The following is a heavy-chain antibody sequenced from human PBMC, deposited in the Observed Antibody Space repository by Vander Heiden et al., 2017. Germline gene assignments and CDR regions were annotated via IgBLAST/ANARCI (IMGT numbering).Heavy chain of an antibody. CDR2: NYYSGSS. D-gene: IGHD3-16*01. CDR3: ARDIGDYGMDV. CDR1: GGSVSSGSYY. Sequence: QVQLQESGQGLVKPSETLSLTCTVSGGSVSSGSYYWSWIRQPPGKGLEWIGYNYYSGSSNYNPSLKSRVTISVDTSKNQFSLKLSSVTAADTAVYYCARDIGDYGMDVWGQGTTVTVSS. J-gene: IGHJ6*02. V-gene: IGHV4-61*01.